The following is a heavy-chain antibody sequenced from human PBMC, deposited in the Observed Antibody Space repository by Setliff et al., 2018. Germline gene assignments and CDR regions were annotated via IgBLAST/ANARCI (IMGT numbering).Heavy chain of an antibody. Sequence: PGGSLRLSCAASGFTFSGSAMHWVRQASGKGLEWVGRIRSKTSGFATAYSASVKGRFTISRDDSMNTAYLQMDSLRTEDTAVYYCTTDRAGCYGTTCFNAFEIWGHGTMVTVSS. D-gene: IGHD2-2*01. CDR1: GFTFSGSA. CDR2: IRSKTSGFAT. CDR3: TTDRAGCYGTTCFNAFEI. J-gene: IGHJ3*02. V-gene: IGHV3-73*01.